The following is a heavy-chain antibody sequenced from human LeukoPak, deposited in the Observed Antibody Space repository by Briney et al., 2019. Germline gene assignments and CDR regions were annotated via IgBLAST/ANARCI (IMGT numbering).Heavy chain of an antibody. J-gene: IGHJ4*02. CDR3: ARHSYSSSSVDY. CDR1: GGSISSSSYY. Sequence: SETLSLTCTVSGGSISSSSYYWGWIRQPPGKGLGWIGSIYYSGSTYSNPSLMSRVTISVDTSKNQFSLTLSPVTAADTAVYYCARHSYSSSSVDYWGQGTLVTVSS. V-gene: IGHV4-39*01. CDR2: IYYSGST. D-gene: IGHD6-6*01.